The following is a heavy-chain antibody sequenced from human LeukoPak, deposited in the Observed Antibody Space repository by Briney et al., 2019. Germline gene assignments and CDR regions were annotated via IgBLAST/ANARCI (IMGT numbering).Heavy chain of an antibody. D-gene: IGHD2-21*02. Sequence: PSDTLSLTCTVSGGSISSYSWSRIRQPAVKGLEWIGRMYTSGSTKYNPSLKSRVTMSVDTSKNQFSLKLSSVTAADTAVYYCARDLRRRVTAIGYGPREYYYYMDVWGKGTTVTISS. CDR3: ARDLRRRVTAIGYGPREYYYYMDV. V-gene: IGHV4-4*07. CDR2: MYTSGST. CDR1: GGSISSYS. J-gene: IGHJ6*03.